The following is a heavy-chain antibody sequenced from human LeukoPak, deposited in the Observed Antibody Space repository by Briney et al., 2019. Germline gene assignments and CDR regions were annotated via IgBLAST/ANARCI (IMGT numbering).Heavy chain of an antibody. J-gene: IGHJ4*02. V-gene: IGHV3-7*01. CDR1: GFTFSNYW. Sequence: GGPLRLSCAASGFTFSNYWMSWVRQAPGKGLEWVANIKQDGSVKYYVDSVRGRFTISRDNAKNSVYLQMNSLRAEDTAVYYCARIGYSSSCLDYWGQGTLVTVSS. CDR2: IKQDGSVK. D-gene: IGHD6-19*01. CDR3: ARIGYSSSCLDY.